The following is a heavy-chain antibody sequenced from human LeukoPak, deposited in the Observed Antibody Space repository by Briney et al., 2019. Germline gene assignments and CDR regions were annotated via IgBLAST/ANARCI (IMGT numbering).Heavy chain of an antibody. CDR1: GFTFSNAW. CDR3: TIGVLTGFPR. Sequence: GGSLRLSCAPSGFTFSNAWMSWVRQAPGKGLEWVGRIKSKSDGGTTDYAAPVKGRFTISGDDSKNTLYLQMNSLKTEDTAVYYCTIGVLTGFPRWGQGTLVTVSS. CDR2: IKSKSDGGTT. D-gene: IGHD3-9*01. V-gene: IGHV3-15*01. J-gene: IGHJ4*02.